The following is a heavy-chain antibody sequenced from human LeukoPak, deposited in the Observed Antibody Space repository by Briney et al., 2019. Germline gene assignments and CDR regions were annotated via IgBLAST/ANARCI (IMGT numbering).Heavy chain of an antibody. V-gene: IGHV3-23*01. D-gene: IGHD3-10*01. CDR1: GFTFSSYA. CDR2: ISGSGGST. CDR3: AKDQDPSGSGH. J-gene: IGHJ4*02. Sequence: GGSLRLSCAASGFTFSSYAMSWVRQAPGKGLEWVSAISGSGGSTYYADSVKGRLTISRDNSKNTLYLQMNSLRAEDTAVYYCAKDQDPSGSGHWGQGTLVTVSS.